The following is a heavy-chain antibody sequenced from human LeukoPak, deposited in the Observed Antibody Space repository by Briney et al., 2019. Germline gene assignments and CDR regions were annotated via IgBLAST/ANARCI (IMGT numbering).Heavy chain of an antibody. CDR1: GFTFSDYA. Sequence: GGSLRLSCAASGFTFSDYAMSWVRQAPEKGLEWVSAISGSGDATKYADSVKGRFTISRDNAKNSLYLQMNSLRAEDTAVYYCARDLHYYDSSVSWGQGTLVTVSS. CDR3: ARDLHYYDSSVS. J-gene: IGHJ4*02. D-gene: IGHD3-22*01. CDR2: ISGSGDAT. V-gene: IGHV3-23*01.